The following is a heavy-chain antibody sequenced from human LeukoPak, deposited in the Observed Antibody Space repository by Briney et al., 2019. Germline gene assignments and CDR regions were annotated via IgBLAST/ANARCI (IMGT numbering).Heavy chain of an antibody. V-gene: IGHV3-74*01. Sequence: QPGGSLRLSCAASGFTFSDYWMHWVRHAPGKGLVWVSRINSDGSNTNYADAVKGRFTISRDNAKNTLYLQMNSLRAEDTAVYYCAPNWFDPWGQGTLVTVSS. CDR3: APNWFDP. J-gene: IGHJ5*02. CDR2: INSDGSNT. CDR1: GFTFSDYW.